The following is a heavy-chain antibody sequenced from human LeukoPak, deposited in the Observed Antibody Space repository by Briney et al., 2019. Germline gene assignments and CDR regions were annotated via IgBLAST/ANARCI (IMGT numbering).Heavy chain of an antibody. CDR2: IQPHGREK. V-gene: IGHV3-7*01. Sequence: GGSLRLSCAASGFTFSDYWMSWVRQAPGKRLEWVANIQPHGREKYFVDSVKDRFAISRDNAKNSLYLQMNSLRAEDTAVYYCAKVLSSTSRLTPFDFWGQGTLVTVSS. J-gene: IGHJ4*02. D-gene: IGHD6-13*01. CDR3: AKVLSSTSRLTPFDF. CDR1: GFTFSDYW.